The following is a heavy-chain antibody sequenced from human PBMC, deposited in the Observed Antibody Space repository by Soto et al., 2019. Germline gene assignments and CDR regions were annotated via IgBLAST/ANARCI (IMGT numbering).Heavy chain of an antibody. J-gene: IGHJ5*02. D-gene: IGHD2-15*01. Sequence: QVQLQESGPGLVKPSQTLSLTCTVSGGSMSSGDYYWSWIRQPPGKGLEWIGYIYYSGSTYYNPSLKSRVTISVDTSKNQFSLKLSSVTAADTAVYYCAGGCSGGSCYPYNWFDPWGQGTLVTVSS. V-gene: IGHV4-30-4*01. CDR2: IYYSGST. CDR3: AGGCSGGSCYPYNWFDP. CDR1: GGSMSSGDYY.